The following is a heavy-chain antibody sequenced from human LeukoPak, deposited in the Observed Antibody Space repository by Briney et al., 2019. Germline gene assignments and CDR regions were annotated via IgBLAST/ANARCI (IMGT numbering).Heavy chain of an antibody. J-gene: IGHJ4*02. Sequence: PGGSLRLSCAASGFTFSSCGMHWVRQAPGKGLEWVAVIWYDGSNKYYANSVKGRFTISRDNSKNTLYLQMNSLRAEDTAVYYCARVDYSYGYFDYWGQGTLVTVSS. CDR2: IWYDGSNK. V-gene: IGHV3-33*01. D-gene: IGHD5-18*01. CDR1: GFTFSSCG. CDR3: ARVDYSYGYFDY.